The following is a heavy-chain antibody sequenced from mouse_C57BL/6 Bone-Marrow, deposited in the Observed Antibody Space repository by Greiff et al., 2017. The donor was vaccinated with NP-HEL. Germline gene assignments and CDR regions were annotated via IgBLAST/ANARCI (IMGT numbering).Heavy chain of an antibody. CDR3: TTGSNYGFAY. V-gene: IGHV14-4*01. J-gene: IGHJ3*01. CDR2: IDPENGDT. CDR1: GFNLKDDY. D-gene: IGHD2-5*01. Sequence: VQPQQSGAELVRPGASVKLSCTASGFNLKDDYMHWVKQRPEQGLEWIGWIDPENGDTEYASKFQGQATITADTSSNTAYLQLSSLTSEDTAVYYCTTGSNYGFAYWGQGTLVTVSA.